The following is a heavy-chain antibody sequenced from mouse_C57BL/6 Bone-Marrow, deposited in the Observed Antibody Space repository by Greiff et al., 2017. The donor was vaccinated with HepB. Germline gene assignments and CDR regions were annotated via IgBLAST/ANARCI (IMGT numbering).Heavy chain of an antibody. CDR3: AREGNYGYFDV. V-gene: IGHV1-69*01. Sequence: QVQLKQPGAELVMPGASVKLSCKASGYTFTSYWMHWVKQRPGQGLEWIGEIDPSDSYTNYNQKFKGKTTLTVDKSSSTAYVQLSSLTSEDTAVYYCAREGNYGYFDVWGTGTTVTVSS. J-gene: IGHJ1*03. CDR1: GYTFTSYW. CDR2: IDPSDSYT. D-gene: IGHD2-1*01.